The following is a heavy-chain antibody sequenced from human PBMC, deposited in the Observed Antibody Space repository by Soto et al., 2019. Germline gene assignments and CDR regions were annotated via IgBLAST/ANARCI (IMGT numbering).Heavy chain of an antibody. J-gene: IGHJ4*02. CDR2: INPNSGGT. CDR1: GYTFTGYY. CDR3: ARDRSPYYYDSSGYYDY. V-gene: IGHV1-2*04. Sequence: GASVKVSCKASGYTFTGYYMHWVRQAPGQGLEWMGWINPNSGGTNYAQKFQGWVTMTRDTSISTAYMELSRLRSDDTAVYYCARDRSPYYYDSSGYYDYRCQGTLVTVSS. D-gene: IGHD3-22*01.